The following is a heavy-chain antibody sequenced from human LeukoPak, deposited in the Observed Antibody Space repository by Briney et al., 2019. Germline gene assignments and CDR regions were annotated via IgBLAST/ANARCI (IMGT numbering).Heavy chain of an antibody. Sequence: ASVRVSCEASGYTFTSYDINSGPQATGQGLEWMGWMKPSSGNTGYAQKFQGRVTMTRNNSISTAYMELSSLRSEDAAVYYCARVIGNMVRGVILVYWGQGTLVTVSS. CDR1: GYTFTSYD. CDR3: ARVIGNMVRGVILVY. J-gene: IGHJ4*02. CDR2: MKPSSGNT. V-gene: IGHV1-8*01. D-gene: IGHD3-10*01.